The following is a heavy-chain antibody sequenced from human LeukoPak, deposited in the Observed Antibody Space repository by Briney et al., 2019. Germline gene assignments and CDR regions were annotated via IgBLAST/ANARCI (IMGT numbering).Heavy chain of an antibody. CDR2: ISYDGSNK. D-gene: IGHD2-2*01. Sequence: GSLRLSCAASGFTFSSYAMHWVRQAPGKGLEWVAVISYDGSNKYYANSVKGRFTISRDNSKNTLYLQMNSLRAEDTAVYYCARDACSSTSCKYGMDVWGKGTTVTVSS. J-gene: IGHJ6*04. CDR1: GFTFSSYA. V-gene: IGHV3-30*04. CDR3: ARDACSSTSCKYGMDV.